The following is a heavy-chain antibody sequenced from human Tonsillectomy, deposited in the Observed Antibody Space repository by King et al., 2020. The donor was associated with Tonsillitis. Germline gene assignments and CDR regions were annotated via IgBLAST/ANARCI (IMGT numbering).Heavy chain of an antibody. Sequence: VQLVESGGGLVKPGGSLRLSCSASGFTFSSYIMNWVRQAPGKGLEWGSSISSSSSYIYYTDSVKGRFTISRDNAKNSLYLQMNSLRAEDTAVYYCARDLGAMVRGVIRKTPSGYWGQGTLVTVSS. CDR3: ARDLGAMVRGVIRKTPSGY. CDR1: GFTFSSYI. V-gene: IGHV3-21*01. CDR2: ISSSSSYI. J-gene: IGHJ4*02. D-gene: IGHD3-10*01.